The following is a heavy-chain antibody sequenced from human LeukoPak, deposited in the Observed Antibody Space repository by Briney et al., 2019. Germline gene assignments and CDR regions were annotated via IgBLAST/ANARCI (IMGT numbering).Heavy chain of an antibody. J-gene: IGHJ3*02. CDR1: GYTFPNYD. Sequence: GASVKGSCKASGYTFPNYDINWVRQAPGQGPEWMGWMNFNSGNTGYAQKIQGRVTMTRNTAISTVYMELSSLKSEDTAIYYCAKVGLGNTAIHIWGQGTMVTVSS. CDR3: AKVGLGNTAIHI. CDR2: MNFNSGNT. D-gene: IGHD5-18*01. V-gene: IGHV1-8*01.